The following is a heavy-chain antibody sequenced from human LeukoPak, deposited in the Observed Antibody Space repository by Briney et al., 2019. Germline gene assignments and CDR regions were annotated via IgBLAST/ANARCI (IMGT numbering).Heavy chain of an antibody. Sequence: PGGSLRLSCAASGFTFSSYAMSWVRQAPGKGLKWVSAISGSGGSTYYADSVKGRFTISRDNSKNTLYLQMNSLRAEDTAVYYCAKDRIAARTFGPWGQGTLVTVSS. CDR2: ISGSGGST. D-gene: IGHD6-6*01. CDR3: AKDRIAARTFGP. CDR1: GFTFSSYA. V-gene: IGHV3-23*01. J-gene: IGHJ5*02.